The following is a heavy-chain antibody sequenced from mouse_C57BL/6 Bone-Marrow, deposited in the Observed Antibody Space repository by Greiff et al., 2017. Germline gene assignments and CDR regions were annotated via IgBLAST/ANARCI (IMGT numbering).Heavy chain of an antibody. D-gene: IGHD1-1*01. V-gene: IGHV1-85*01. CDR3: ARDCGSSYWYFDD. CDR1: GYTFTSYD. Sequence: VHLVESGPELVKPGASVKLSCKASGYTFTSYDINWVKQRPGQGLEWIGWIYPRDGSTKYNEKFKGKATLTVDTSSSTAYMGLHSLTSEDSAVYFGARDCGSSYWYFDDWGTGTTVSVSS. J-gene: IGHJ1*03. CDR2: IYPRDGST.